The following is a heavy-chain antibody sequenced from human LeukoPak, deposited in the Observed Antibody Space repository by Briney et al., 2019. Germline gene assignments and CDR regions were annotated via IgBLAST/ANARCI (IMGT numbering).Heavy chain of an antibody. J-gene: IGHJ3*02. CDR2: IIPIFGTA. Sequence: SVKVSCKASGGTFSSYAISWVRQAPGQGLEWMGRIIPIFGTANYAQKFQGRVTITTDESTSIAYMELSSLRSEDTAVYYCARDRSSGWYGDAFDIWGQGTMVTVSS. V-gene: IGHV1-69*05. CDR1: GGTFSSYA. D-gene: IGHD6-19*01. CDR3: ARDRSSGWYGDAFDI.